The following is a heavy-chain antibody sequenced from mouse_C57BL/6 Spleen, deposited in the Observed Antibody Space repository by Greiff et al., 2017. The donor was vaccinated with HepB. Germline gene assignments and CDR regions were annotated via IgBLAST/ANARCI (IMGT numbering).Heavy chain of an antibody. CDR3: TTWDTTVVAFDY. Sequence: EVQLQQSGAELVRPGASVKLSCTASGFNIKDDYMHWVKQRPEQGLEWIGWIDPENGDTEYAPKFQGKATITADTSSNTAYLQLSSLTSEDTAVYYCTTWDTTVVAFDYWGQGTTLTVSS. V-gene: IGHV14-4*01. D-gene: IGHD1-1*01. CDR2: IDPENGDT. J-gene: IGHJ2*01. CDR1: GFNIKDDY.